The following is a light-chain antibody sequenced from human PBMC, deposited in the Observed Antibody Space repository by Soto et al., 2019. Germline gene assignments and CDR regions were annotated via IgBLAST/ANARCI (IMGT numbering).Light chain of an antibody. CDR1: SSNIGSKY. CDR3: AAWDDSVGGPA. CDR2: RNN. V-gene: IGLV1-47*01. J-gene: IGLJ2*01. Sequence: QSMLTQPPSASGTPGQRVTISCSGSSSNIGSKYVYWYQQLPGTAPKLLMYRNNQRPSGVPDRFSGSKSGTSASLAISGLRSEDEAHYYCAAWDDSVGGPAFGGGTKVTVL.